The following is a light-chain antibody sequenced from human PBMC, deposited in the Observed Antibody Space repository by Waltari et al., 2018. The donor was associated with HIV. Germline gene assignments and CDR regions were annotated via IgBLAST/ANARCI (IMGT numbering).Light chain of an antibody. CDR2: AAS. Sequence: IQMTQSPSSLSASVGDRVTITCLASHSISSYLNWYQQKPGKAPKLLIYAASSLQSGVPSRFSGSGSGTDFNLTSRSPQPEDFASYDGQQSYSILWTFGQGTKVEIK. CDR3: QQSYSILWT. J-gene: IGKJ1*01. V-gene: IGKV1-39*01. CDR1: HSISSY.